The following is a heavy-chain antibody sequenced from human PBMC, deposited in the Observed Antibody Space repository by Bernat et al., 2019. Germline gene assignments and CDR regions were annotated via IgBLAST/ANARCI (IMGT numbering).Heavy chain of an antibody. CDR3: ARGLREIRYFDWLSRPSNWFDP. CDR2: INHSEST. D-gene: IGHD3-9*01. V-gene: IGHV4-34*01. CDR1: GGSFSGYY. Sequence: QVQLQQWGAGLLKPSETLSLTCAVYGGSFSGYYWSWIRQPPGKGLEWIGEINHSESTNYNPSLKSRVTISVDTSKNQFSLKLSSVTAANTAVYYCARGLREIRYFDWLSRPSNWFDPWGQGTLVTVSS. J-gene: IGHJ5*02.